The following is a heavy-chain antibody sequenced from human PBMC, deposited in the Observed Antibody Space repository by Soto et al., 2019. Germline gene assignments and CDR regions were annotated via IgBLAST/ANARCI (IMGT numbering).Heavy chain of an antibody. CDR3: ARGFSRAAGSALDS. Sequence: EVQLLESGGDLVQPGGSLRLSGAAPAFMFANFAMSWVRQAPRKGLEWVSAISGNGGTTHYADSAKGRFTISRDRSKNTLYLQMNSLRAEDTAVYYCARGFSRAAGSALDSWGQGTLVTVSS. D-gene: IGHD6-13*01. CDR1: AFMFANFA. V-gene: IGHV3-23*01. J-gene: IGHJ4*02. CDR2: ISGNGGTT.